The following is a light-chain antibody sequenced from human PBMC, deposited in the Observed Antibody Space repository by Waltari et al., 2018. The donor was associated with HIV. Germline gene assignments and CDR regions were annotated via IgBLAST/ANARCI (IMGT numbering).Light chain of an antibody. Sequence: SYELTQPPSVSVSPGQTARTTCPGDALPKKYPYWYQQKSGQAPVLVIYEDSKRPSGIPERFSASSSGTMATLTITGAQVDDEADYYCYSTDSSGEHRVFGGGTKLTVL. CDR1: ALPKKY. CDR2: EDS. J-gene: IGLJ3*02. V-gene: IGLV3-10*01. CDR3: YSTDSSGEHRV.